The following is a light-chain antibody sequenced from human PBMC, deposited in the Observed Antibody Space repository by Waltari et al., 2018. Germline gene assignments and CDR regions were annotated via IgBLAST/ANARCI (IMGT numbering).Light chain of an antibody. CDR1: QSVTSSY. Sequence: EIVLTQSPGTLSLSPGERATLSCRASQSVTSSYLAWYQQKPGQAPRLLMYGASSRATGIPDRFSGSGSRTDFTLTISRLEPEDFAVYYCQQYGSSPPLTFGGGTKVEIK. CDR3: QQYGSSPPLT. J-gene: IGKJ4*01. CDR2: GAS. V-gene: IGKV3-20*01.